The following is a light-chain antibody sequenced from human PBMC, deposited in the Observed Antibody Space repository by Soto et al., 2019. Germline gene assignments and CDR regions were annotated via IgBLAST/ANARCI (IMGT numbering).Light chain of an antibody. CDR3: QSYDSSLSGVV. CDR2: VNS. V-gene: IGLV1-40*01. J-gene: IGLJ2*01. Sequence: QYVLTQPPSVSGAPGQRVTISCTGSSSNIGAGYDVHWYQQLPGTAPKLLIYVNSNRPSGVPDRFSGSESGTSASLAITGLQAEDEADYYCQSYDSSLSGVVFGGGTKLTVL. CDR1: SSNIGAGYD.